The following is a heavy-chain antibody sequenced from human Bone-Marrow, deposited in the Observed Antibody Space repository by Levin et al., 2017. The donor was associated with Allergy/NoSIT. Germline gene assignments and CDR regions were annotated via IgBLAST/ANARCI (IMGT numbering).Heavy chain of an antibody. D-gene: IGHD5-12*01. CDR1: GYTLTELS. CDR2: FDPEDGET. Sequence: ASVKVSCKVSGYTLTELSMHWVRQAPGKGLEWMGGFDPEDGETIYAQKFQGRVTMTEDTSTDTAYMELSSLRSEDTAVYYCAARDSGYDPDWVDYYMDVWGKGTTVTVSS. CDR3: AARDSGYDPDWVDYYMDV. J-gene: IGHJ6*03. V-gene: IGHV1-24*01.